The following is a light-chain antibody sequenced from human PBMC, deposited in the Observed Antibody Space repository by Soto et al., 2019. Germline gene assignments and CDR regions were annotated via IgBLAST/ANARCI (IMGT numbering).Light chain of an antibody. CDR1: SSEVGSYNR. CDR2: EVS. CDR3: SSYTSSSTVV. V-gene: IGLV2-18*02. Sequence: QSALTQPPSVSGSPGQSVTISCTGTSSEVGSYNRVSWYQQPPGTAPKLMIYEVSNRPSGVPDRFSGSKSGNTASLTISGLQAEDEGDYYCSSYTSSSTVVFGVGTKLTVL. J-gene: IGLJ2*01.